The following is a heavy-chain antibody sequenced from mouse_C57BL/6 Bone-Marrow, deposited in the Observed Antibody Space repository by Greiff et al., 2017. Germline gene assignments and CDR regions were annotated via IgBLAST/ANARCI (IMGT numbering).Heavy chain of an antibody. D-gene: IGHD5-1*01. V-gene: IGHV1-64*01. J-gene: IGHJ4*01. CDR2: IHPNSGST. CDR1: GYTFTSYW. CDR3: ARAGEKYAMDY. Sequence: QVQLQQPGAELVKPGASVKLSCKASGYTFTSYWMHWVKQRPGQGLEWIGRIHPNSGSTNYNEKFKGKATLTVDTSSSTAYMQLSSLTSEDSAVYYCARAGEKYAMDYWGQGTSVTVSS.